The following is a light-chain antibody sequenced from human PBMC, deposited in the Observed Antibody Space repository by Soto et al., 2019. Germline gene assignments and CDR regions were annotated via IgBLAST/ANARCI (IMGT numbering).Light chain of an antibody. J-gene: IGLJ1*01. CDR3: ISSEVTTPYV. Sequence: QSVLTQPPSASGSPGQSVTISCTGTSSDVGGYNFVSWYQQHPGKAPKLMIYEVDKRPSGVPDRFSGSKSGNTASLTVSGLQAEDEADYYCISSEVTTPYVFRTGTKVTV. CDR1: SSDVGGYNF. CDR2: EVD. V-gene: IGLV2-8*01.